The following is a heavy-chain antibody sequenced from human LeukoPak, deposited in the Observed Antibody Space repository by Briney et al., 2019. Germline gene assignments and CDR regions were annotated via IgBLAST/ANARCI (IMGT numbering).Heavy chain of an antibody. V-gene: IGHV4-59*01. CDR2: IYYSGST. J-gene: IGHJ4*02. D-gene: IGHD3-22*01. CDR1: GGSISSYY. CDR3: ARGGSSGYYFFDY. Sequence: SETLSLTCTVSGGSISSYYWSWIRQPPGKGLEWIGYIYYSGSTNYNPSLKSRVTISVDTSKNQFSLKLSSVTAADTAVYYCARGGSSGYYFFDYWGQGTLVTVYS.